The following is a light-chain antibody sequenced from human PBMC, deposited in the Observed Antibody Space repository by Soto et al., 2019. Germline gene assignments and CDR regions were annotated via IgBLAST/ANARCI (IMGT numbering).Light chain of an antibody. Sequence: EIVLTQSPATLSLSPGERATLACRASESVSSYLAWYQQKPGQAPRLLIYDASNRATGIPDRFSGSGSGTDFTLTISSLEPEDFAVYFCQQRSSRGLTFGGGTKVEIK. J-gene: IGKJ4*01. CDR1: ESVSSY. V-gene: IGKV3-11*01. CDR2: DAS. CDR3: QQRSSRGLT.